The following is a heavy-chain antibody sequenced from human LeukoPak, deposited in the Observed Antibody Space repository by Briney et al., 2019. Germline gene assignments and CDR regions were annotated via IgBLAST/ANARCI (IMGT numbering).Heavy chain of an antibody. V-gene: IGHV3-23*01. D-gene: IGHD4-17*01. CDR2: IGASGAYT. CDR3: AKRPTMTTVTTPSWRVCDS. J-gene: IGHJ4*02. CDR1: EITFSSYA. Sequence: GGSLRLSCTASEITFSSYAMNWVRQAPGKGLEWVSAIGASGAYTFYADSVKGRFTISRDNSRNTLYLQMNSLRAEDTAVYYCAKRPTMTTVTTPSWRVCDSWGQGTLVTVSS.